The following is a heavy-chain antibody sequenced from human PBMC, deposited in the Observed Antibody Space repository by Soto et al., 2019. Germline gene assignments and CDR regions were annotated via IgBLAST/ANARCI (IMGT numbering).Heavy chain of an antibody. J-gene: IGHJ4*02. V-gene: IGHV2-5*02. Sequence: QITLKESGPTLVKPTQTLTLTCTFSGFSLSTSGVGVGWIRQPPGKALEWLALIYWDDDKRYSPSLKSRLTIPKDPSTNQVVLTLTTMDPVDTATYYCAHVYGGYDNFDYWGQGTLVTVSS. CDR3: AHVYGGYDNFDY. D-gene: IGHD5-12*01. CDR2: IYWDDDK. CDR1: GFSLSTSGVG.